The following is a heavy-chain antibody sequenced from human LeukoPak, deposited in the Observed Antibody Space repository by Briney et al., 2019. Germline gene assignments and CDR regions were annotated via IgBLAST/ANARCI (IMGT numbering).Heavy chain of an antibody. CDR3: AKDISRTVRGVYDAFDI. CDR1: GFTFDDYA. V-gene: IGHV3-9*01. D-gene: IGHD3-10*01. Sequence: GGSLRLSCAASGFTFDDYAIHWVRQTPGKGLEWVSGISWNSDTIGYADSVKGRFTTSRDNAKNSLYLQMNSLRPEDTAFYYCAKDISRTVRGVYDAFDIWGQGTMVTVSS. CDR2: ISWNSDTI. J-gene: IGHJ3*02.